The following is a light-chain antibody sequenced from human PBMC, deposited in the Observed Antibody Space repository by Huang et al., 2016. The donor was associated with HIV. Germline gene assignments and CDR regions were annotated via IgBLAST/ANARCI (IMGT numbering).Light chain of an antibody. CDR1: ESVRSTY. V-gene: IGKV3-20*01. CDR3: QQYGTSPWT. Sequence: EIVLTQSPGTLSLSPGEGATVSCRANESVRSTYLAWYRQSSGQAPMLLIYGASNRATGIPDRFSGSGSGTDFTLTISRLEPEDFAVYYCQQYGTSPWTFGQGTKVEIK. J-gene: IGKJ1*01. CDR2: GAS.